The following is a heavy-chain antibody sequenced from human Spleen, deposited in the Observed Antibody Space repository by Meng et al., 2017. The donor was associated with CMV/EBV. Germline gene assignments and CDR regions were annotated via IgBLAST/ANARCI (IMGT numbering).Heavy chain of an antibody. Sequence: GESLKISCAASGFIFNNYAMHWVRQAPGKGLDWVAVTSFDGGDSYYADSVKGRFAISRDNSKNTLYLQMNSLRPDDTAVYYCARESSTSTSFDYWGQGTLVTRLL. V-gene: IGHV3-30*09. D-gene: IGHD6-6*01. CDR1: GFIFNNYA. CDR2: TSFDGGDS. CDR3: ARESSTSTSFDY. J-gene: IGHJ4*02.